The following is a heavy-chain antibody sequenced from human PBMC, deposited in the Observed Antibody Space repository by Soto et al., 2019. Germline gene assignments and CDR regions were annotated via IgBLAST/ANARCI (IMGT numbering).Heavy chain of an antibody. J-gene: IGHJ3*02. CDR1: GFTFSSYG. CDR3: EKDEDSSGYYYGRRLSGDAFDI. D-gene: IGHD3-22*01. Sequence: GGSLRLSVAASGFTFSSYGMHGGRQGPGKGLGWVAVISYDGSNKYYADSVKGRFTISRDNSKNTLYMQMNSLRGEDTAVYYCEKDEDSSGYYYGRRLSGDAFDIWGQGTLVTVSS. V-gene: IGHV3-30*18. CDR2: ISYDGSNK.